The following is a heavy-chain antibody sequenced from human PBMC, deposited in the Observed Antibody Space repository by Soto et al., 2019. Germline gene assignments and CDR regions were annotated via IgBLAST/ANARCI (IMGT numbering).Heavy chain of an antibody. V-gene: IGHV1-24*01. J-gene: IGHJ6*02. D-gene: IGHD1-26*01. Sequence: GASVKVSCKVSGYTLTELSMHWVRQAPGKGLEWMGGFDPEDGETIYAQKFQGRVTMTEDTSTDTAYMELSSLRSEDTAVYYCATTSSGTKRYYYYGMDVWGQGTTVTVSS. CDR2: FDPEDGET. CDR3: ATTSSGTKRYYYYGMDV. CDR1: GYTLTELS.